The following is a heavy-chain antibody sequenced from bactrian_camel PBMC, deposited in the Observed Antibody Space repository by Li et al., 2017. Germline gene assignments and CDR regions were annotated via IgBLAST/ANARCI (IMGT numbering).Heavy chain of an antibody. V-gene: IGHV3S40*01. CDR3: TTGVASGTFYSFSD. CDR1: GFTFSTTD. Sequence: EVQLVESGGGLVQPGGSLTLSCAASGFTFSTTDMSWVRQAPGKGLEWVSVIKRGGGSTGYSGSVKGRFTISRDNAKNTVYLQMNSLNYEDTALYYCTTGVASGTFYSFSDWGQGTQVTVS. D-gene: IGHD2*01. J-gene: IGHJ4*01. CDR2: IKRGGGST.